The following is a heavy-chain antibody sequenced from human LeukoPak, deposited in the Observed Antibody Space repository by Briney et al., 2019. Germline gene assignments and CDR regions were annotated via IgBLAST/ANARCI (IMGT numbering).Heavy chain of an antibody. V-gene: IGHV3-30*04. D-gene: IGHD3-22*01. Sequence: PGRSLRLSCAASGFTFSSYAMHWVRQAPGKGLEWVAVISYDGSNKYYADSVKGRFTISRDNSKNTLYLQMNSLRAEDTALYYCAKEWDYYDSSGYYGLPDYWGQGTLVTVSS. CDR3: AKEWDYYDSSGYYGLPDY. CDR1: GFTFSSYA. J-gene: IGHJ4*02. CDR2: ISYDGSNK.